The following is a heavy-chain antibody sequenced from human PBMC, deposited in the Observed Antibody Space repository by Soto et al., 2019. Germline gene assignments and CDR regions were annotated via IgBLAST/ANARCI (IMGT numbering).Heavy chain of an antibody. Sequence: EVQLVESGGGLVQPGGSLRLSCAASGFTFSSYSMNWVRQAPGKGLEWVSYISSSGSTIYYADSVKGRFTISRDNAKNSLYLQMNSLRAEDTAVYYCARGEQLVPGWFDPWGQGTLVTVSS. CDR3: ARGEQLVPGWFDP. V-gene: IGHV3-48*01. J-gene: IGHJ5*02. CDR1: GFTFSSYS. CDR2: ISSSGSTI. D-gene: IGHD6-6*01.